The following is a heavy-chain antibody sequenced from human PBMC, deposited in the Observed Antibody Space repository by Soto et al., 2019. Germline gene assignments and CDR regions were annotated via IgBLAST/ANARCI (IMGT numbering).Heavy chain of an antibody. CDR3: ARGDGDYYDGNGYLGRH. CDR1: GFTFSSYW. CDR2: IKSDGSGT. Sequence: EVQLVESGGGLVQPGGSLRLSCAASGFTFSSYWMHWVRQAPGKGLVWVSRIKSDGSGTYYADSVKGRLTISRDNAKNTLYQQMNSLRAEDTAVYYCARGDGDYYDGNGYLGRHWGQGTLVTVSS. J-gene: IGHJ4*02. D-gene: IGHD3-22*01. V-gene: IGHV3-74*01.